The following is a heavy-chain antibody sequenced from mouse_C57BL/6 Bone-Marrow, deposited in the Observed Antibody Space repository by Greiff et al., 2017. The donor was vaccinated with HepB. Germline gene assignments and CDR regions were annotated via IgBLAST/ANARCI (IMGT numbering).Heavy chain of an antibody. Sequence: EVKLVESGGGLVQPGGSLKLSCAASGFTFSSYGMAWVRQTPDKRLELVATINSNGGSTYYHDSVKGRFTISRDKAKNTLYLQMSSLKSEDTAMYYCARDDYWGQGTTLTVSS. CDR2: INSNGGST. J-gene: IGHJ2*01. CDR3: ARDDY. CDR1: GFTFSSYG. V-gene: IGHV5-6-3*01.